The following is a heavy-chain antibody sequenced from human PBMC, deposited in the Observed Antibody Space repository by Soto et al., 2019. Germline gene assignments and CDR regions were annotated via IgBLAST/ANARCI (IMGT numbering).Heavy chain of an antibody. CDR2: FSGSGATT. J-gene: IGHJ4*02. CDR3: ATHIYYDSSHLDY. D-gene: IGHD3-22*01. V-gene: IGHV3-23*01. CDR1: GFSINKYA. Sequence: GGSLRLSCTASGFSINKYAMSWVRQAPGKGLEWVSTFSGSGATTHYADSVKGRFTISRDISKNTLYLQMDSLRAEDTAIYYCATHIYYDSSHLDYWGQGTLVTVSS.